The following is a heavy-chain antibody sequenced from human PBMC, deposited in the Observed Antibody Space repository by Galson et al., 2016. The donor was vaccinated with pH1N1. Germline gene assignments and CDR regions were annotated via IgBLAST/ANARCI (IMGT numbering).Heavy chain of an antibody. CDR1: RDTFINYA. D-gene: IGHD6-25*01. Sequence: SVKVSCKASRDTFINYAFSWVRQAPGKGLEWMGGIIPILGAPNYAQNFQGRVTISTDKSTTTAYMELTGLTSGDTAIYYCARRSSGYNTLDSWGQGTLITVSS. V-gene: IGHV1-69*10. J-gene: IGHJ4*02. CDR2: IIPILGAP. CDR3: ARRSSGYNTLDS.